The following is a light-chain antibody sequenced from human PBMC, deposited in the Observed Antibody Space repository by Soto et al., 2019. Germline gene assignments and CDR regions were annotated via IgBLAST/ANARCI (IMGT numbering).Light chain of an antibody. CDR3: QQRSNWPPYT. V-gene: IGKV3-11*01. J-gene: IGKJ2*01. CDR2: DAS. CDR1: QSVSSY. Sequence: EIVLTQSPATLSLSPGERATLSCRASQSVSSYLAWYQQKPGQAPRLLIYDASNRATGIPARFSGSGSGTEFPLTISSLEPDDFAVYYCQQRSNWPPYTFGQGTKLEIK.